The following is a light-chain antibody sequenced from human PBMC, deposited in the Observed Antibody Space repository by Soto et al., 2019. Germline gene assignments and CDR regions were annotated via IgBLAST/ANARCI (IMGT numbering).Light chain of an antibody. J-gene: IGLJ1*01. CDR2: EVS. CDR1: SSDVGGYNY. V-gene: IGLV2-8*01. Sequence: QSVLTQPPSASGSPGQSVTISCTGTSSDVGGYNYVSWYQQHPGKAPKLMIYEVSKRPSGVPDRFSGSKSGTTASLTVSGLQAEDEADYYCSSYAGSNSFVVFGTGTELTVL. CDR3: SSYAGSNSFVV.